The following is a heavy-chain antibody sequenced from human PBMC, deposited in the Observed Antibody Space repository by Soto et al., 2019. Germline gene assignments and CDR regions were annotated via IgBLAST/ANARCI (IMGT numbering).Heavy chain of an antibody. J-gene: IGHJ4*02. CDR3: PRDQPGYSYGYRLGY. V-gene: IGHV1-3*05. Sequence: QVQLVQSGAEERKPGASVKVSCKASGYTFTSYAMHWVRQAPGQRLEWMGWFNAGNGNTKYSQKFQGRVTITRATSASTAYMELSSLRSEETAVYYCPRDQPGYSYGYRLGYWGQGTLVTVSS. CDR1: GYTFTSYA. D-gene: IGHD5-18*01. CDR2: FNAGNGNT.